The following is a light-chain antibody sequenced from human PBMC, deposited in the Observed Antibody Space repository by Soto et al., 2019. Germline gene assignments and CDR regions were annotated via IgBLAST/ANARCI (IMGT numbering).Light chain of an antibody. Sequence: MLLTQSPGTLSLSPGERATLSCRASQSVSSSYLAWYQQKPGQAPRLLIYGASSRATGIPDRFSGSGSGTDFTLTISRLEPEDFAVYYCQQYGSSLTWTFGQGTKVDI. CDR3: QQYGSSLTWT. CDR1: QSVSSSY. V-gene: IGKV3-20*01. CDR2: GAS. J-gene: IGKJ1*01.